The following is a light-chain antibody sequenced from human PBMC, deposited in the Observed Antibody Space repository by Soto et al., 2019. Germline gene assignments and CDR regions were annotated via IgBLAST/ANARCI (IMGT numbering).Light chain of an antibody. Sequence: DIQMTQSPSTLSGSVGDRVTITCRASQTISSWLAWYQQKPGKAPKLLIYKASTLKSGVPSRFSGSGSGTEFSLTISSLQPDDFATYYCQHSNSYSVAFGQGTKVELK. CDR3: QHSNSYSVA. V-gene: IGKV1-5*03. J-gene: IGKJ1*01. CDR2: KAS. CDR1: QTISSW.